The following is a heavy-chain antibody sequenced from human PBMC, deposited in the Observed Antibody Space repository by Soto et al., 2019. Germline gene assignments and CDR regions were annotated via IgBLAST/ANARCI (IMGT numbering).Heavy chain of an antibody. CDR1: GFTFSRYS. CDR3: ARESEDRTSKFDY. V-gene: IGHV3-21*01. CDR2: ISSTTNYI. J-gene: IGHJ4*02. Sequence: EVQLVESGGGLVRPGGSLRLSCAASGFTFSRYSMNWVRQAPGKGLEWVSSISSTTNYIYYADSMKGRFTVSRDNAKNSVYLDMNSLSAEDTAVYYCARESEDRTSKFDYWGQGTLVTVSS.